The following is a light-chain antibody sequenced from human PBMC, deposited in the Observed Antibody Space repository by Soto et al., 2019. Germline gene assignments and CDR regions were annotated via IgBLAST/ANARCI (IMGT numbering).Light chain of an antibody. Sequence: QSLLTQPASLSGSPGQSITLSRPGTSSDVGGYNYVSWYQHHPGKAPKLIIYDVTNRPSGVSNPFSGSKSGNTASLTISGLQPEDEADYYCSSYTTSNTRQIVFGTGTKVTVL. V-gene: IGLV2-14*03. CDR2: DVT. CDR1: SSDVGGYNY. CDR3: SSYTTSNTRQIV. J-gene: IGLJ1*01.